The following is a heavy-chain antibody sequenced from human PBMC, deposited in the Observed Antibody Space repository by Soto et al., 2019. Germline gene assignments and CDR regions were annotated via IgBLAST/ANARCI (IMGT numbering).Heavy chain of an antibody. CDR1: GFTFSSYA. CDR3: ANSLLAVAGEVIDY. CDR2: ISGSAGST. Sequence: GGSLRLSCAASGFTFSSYAMSWVRQAPGKGLEWVSAISGSAGSTYYADSVKGRFTISRDNSKNTLYLQMNSLRAEDTAVYYCANSLLAVAGEVIDYWGQGTLVTVSS. D-gene: IGHD6-19*01. J-gene: IGHJ4*02. V-gene: IGHV3-23*01.